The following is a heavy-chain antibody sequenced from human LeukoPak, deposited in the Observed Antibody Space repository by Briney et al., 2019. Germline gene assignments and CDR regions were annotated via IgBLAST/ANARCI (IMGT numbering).Heavy chain of an antibody. Sequence: SETLSLTCTVSGGSVSSYYWSWIRQPPGKGLEWIGYIYNSQNTKYNSSLMSRVTMSLDTSKNQVFLKLSSVTAADTAVYYCARFHSGPSGWYVLWYFDLWGRGTLVTVSS. CDR3: ARFHSGPSGWYVLWYFDL. J-gene: IGHJ2*01. V-gene: IGHV4-4*09. CDR1: GGSVSSYY. D-gene: IGHD6-19*01. CDR2: IYNSQNT.